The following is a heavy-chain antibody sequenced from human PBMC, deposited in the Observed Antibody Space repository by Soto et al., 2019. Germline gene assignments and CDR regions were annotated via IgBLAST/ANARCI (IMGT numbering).Heavy chain of an antibody. Sequence: PXESLKLSCKGAGYNFAGYWIAWVRQIPGKGLELMGIIYPSDSDTRYRPSFQGQVTISADKSISSAYLQWSSLRASDTAMYYCARGGVSTRTFDYWGQGTPVTVSS. CDR2: IYPSDSDT. V-gene: IGHV5-51*01. D-gene: IGHD3-3*01. CDR1: GYNFAGYW. CDR3: ARGGVSTRTFDY. J-gene: IGHJ4*02.